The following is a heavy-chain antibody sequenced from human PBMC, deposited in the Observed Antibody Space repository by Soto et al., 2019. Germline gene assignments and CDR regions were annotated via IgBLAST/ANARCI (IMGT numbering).Heavy chain of an antibody. D-gene: IGHD3-10*01. CDR1: GGSFSGYG. V-gene: IGHV4-34*01. Sequence: PSETLSLTCAVYGGSFSGYGWSWIRQPPGKGLEWIGEINHSGSTNYNPSLKSRVTISVDTTKNQFSLKLSSVTAADTAVYYCVRARITVWFGERNYRFDPWGQGTLVTVSS. CDR2: INHSGST. J-gene: IGHJ5*02. CDR3: VRARITVWFGERNYRFDP.